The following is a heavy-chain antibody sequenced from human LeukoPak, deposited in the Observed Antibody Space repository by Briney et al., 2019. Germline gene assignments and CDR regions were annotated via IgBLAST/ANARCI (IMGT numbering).Heavy chain of an antibody. CDR3: ARRLVRGTYYSDAS. V-gene: IGHV4-59*08. CDR1: GGSISSDY. Sequence: SETLSLTCTVSGGSISSDYGSWIRQPPGKGLEWIGYIYYSGSTYYNPYLESRVTISVGTSKNQFSLKLSSVTAADTAVYYCARRLVRGTYYSDASWGQGALVTVSS. D-gene: IGHD3-22*01. CDR2: IYYSGST. J-gene: IGHJ4*02.